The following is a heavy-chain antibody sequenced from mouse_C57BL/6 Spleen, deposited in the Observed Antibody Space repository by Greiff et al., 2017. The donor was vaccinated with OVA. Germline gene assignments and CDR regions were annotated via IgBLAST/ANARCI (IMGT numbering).Heavy chain of an antibody. Sequence: VQLQQSGAELVKPGASVKISCKASGYTFTDYYINWVKQRPGQGLEWIGNINPSNGGTNYNEKFKSKATLTVDKSSSTAYMQLSSLTSEDSAVYYCAPTGRSFSWFAYWGQGTLVTVSA. CDR2: INPSNGGT. J-gene: IGHJ3*01. CDR1: GYTFTDYY. D-gene: IGHD4-1*02. V-gene: IGHV1-53*01. CDR3: APTGRSFSWFAY.